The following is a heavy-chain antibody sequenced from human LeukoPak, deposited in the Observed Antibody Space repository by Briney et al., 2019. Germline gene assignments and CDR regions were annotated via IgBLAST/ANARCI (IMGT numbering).Heavy chain of an antibody. J-gene: IGHJ4*02. D-gene: IGHD6-19*01. Sequence: GGSLRLSCAAPGFVFHDYAIHWVRQAPGKGLEWVSLISGDGGSTFYADSVKGRFTISRDNSKNSLYLQMNSLRSDDTALYYCARESESSGWYDYWGQGTLVTVSS. CDR1: GFVFHDYA. V-gene: IGHV3-43*02. CDR2: ISGDGGST. CDR3: ARESESSGWYDY.